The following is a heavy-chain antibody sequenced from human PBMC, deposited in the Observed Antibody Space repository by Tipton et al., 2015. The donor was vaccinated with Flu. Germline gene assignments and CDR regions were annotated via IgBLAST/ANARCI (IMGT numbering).Heavy chain of an antibody. CDR2: IWYDGSNK. CDR1: GFIFSTYG. CDR3: ARNQPVTTYGY. J-gene: IGHJ4*02. D-gene: IGHD3-16*01. V-gene: IGHV3-33*01. Sequence: SGFIFSTYGMHWVRQAPGKGLEWVAVIWYDGSNKYYADSVKGRFTISRDNSKNMVYLQMNSLRPEDTAVYYCARNQPVTTYGYWGQGTLVTVSS.